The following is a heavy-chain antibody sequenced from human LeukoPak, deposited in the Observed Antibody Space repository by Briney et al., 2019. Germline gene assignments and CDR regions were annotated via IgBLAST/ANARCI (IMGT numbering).Heavy chain of an antibody. D-gene: IGHD3-10*01. V-gene: IGHV4-59*12. Sequence: SETLSLTCTVSGGSINISYWSWIRQPPGKGLEWIGYIYHRGSTNYNPSLKSRVTISVDTSKNQFSLKLSSVTAADTAVYYCARGAMVRGVLHTQYNWFDPWGQGTLVTVSS. CDR2: IYHRGST. J-gene: IGHJ5*02. CDR1: GGSINISY. CDR3: ARGAMVRGVLHTQYNWFDP.